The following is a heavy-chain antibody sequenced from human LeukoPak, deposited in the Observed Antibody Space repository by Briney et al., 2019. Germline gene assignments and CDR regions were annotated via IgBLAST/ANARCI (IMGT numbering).Heavy chain of an antibody. J-gene: IGHJ3*02. CDR3: AKVGRDGYMGAFDI. V-gene: IGHV3-23*01. Sequence: GGSLRLSCAASGFTFSSYAMTWVRQAPGKGLGWVSAISGSGGSTYYADSVKGRFTISRDNSKNTLYLQMNSLRAEDTAVYYCAKVGRDGYMGAFDIWGQGTMVTVSS. CDR2: ISGSGGST. CDR1: GFTFSSYA. D-gene: IGHD5-24*01.